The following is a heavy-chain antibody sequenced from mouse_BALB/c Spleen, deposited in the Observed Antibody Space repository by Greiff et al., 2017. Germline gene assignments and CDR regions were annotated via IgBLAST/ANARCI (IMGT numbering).Heavy chain of an antibody. V-gene: IGHV1S22*01. CDR2: IYPGSGST. Sequence: LQQPGSELVRPGASVKLSCKASGYTFTSYWMHWVKQRPGQGLEWIGNIYPGSGSTNYDEKFKSKATLTADKSSSTAYMQLSSLTSEDSAVYFCAREGGTTEGFAYWGQGTLVTVSA. CDR3: AREGGTTEGFAY. CDR1: GYTFTSYW. D-gene: IGHD1-1*01. J-gene: IGHJ3*01.